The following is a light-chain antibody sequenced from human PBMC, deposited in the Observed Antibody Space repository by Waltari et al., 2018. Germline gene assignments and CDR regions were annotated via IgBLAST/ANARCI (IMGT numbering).Light chain of an antibody. Sequence: DLVMTQSPVTLAVTLGQSASISCTSSQTLLNTDGNVYLNWFQQRPGQSPSRLIYHVSKRGYGVPDNFRGSESHTDFTQTITWVEAEDVGVYCCMQGVRPWTFGQGTRVEIK. V-gene: IGKV2-30*01. CDR2: HVS. CDR3: MQGVRPWT. J-gene: IGKJ1*01. CDR1: QTLLNTDGNVY.